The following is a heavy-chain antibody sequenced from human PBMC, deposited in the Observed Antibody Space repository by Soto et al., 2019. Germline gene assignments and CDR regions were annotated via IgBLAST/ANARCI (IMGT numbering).Heavy chain of an antibody. Sequence: PSESLSLTCTVSGGSISSGGHYWSWGRQHPEKGLERIGYLYYSGSTSYNPSLKSRVTISVDTSKNQCSLKLSSVTAADTAVYYCARVVGVPAAIPWFDTGGQGXLVTV. D-gene: IGHD2-2*01. J-gene: IGHJ5*02. V-gene: IGHV4-31*03. CDR1: GGSISSGGHY. CDR2: LYYSGST. CDR3: ARVVGVPAAIPWFDT.